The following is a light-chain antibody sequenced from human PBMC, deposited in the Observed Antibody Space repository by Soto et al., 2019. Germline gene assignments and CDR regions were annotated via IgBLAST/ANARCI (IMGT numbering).Light chain of an antibody. J-gene: IGKJ1*01. Sequence: DIQMTQSPSSLAASVVDRSILTCRASHFISNYLNWYQPKPGKAPTLLIFAESNLRGGVPSRFSGSGSGKDFTLTISSLQPEDFATYFGQKRSSTPWTGGQGNKGDIK. CDR1: HFISNY. CDR2: AES. CDR3: QKRSSTPWT. V-gene: IGKV1-39*01.